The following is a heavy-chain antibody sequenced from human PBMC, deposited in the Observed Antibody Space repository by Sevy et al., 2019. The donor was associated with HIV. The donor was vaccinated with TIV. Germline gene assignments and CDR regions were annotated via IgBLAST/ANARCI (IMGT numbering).Heavy chain of an antibody. CDR2: IRNDGSHE. CDR1: GFTFSNHA. Sequence: GGSLRLSCTASGFTFSNHAMHWVRQGPGKGPEWVAFIRNDGSHEYYADSVKGRFTISRDNSKNTLYLQMNSLRPEDIAVYYCARDRKVLLVVYAIPFDAFDPWGQGTMVTVSS. CDR3: ARDRKVLLVVYAIPFDAFDP. J-gene: IGHJ3*01. V-gene: IGHV3-30*02. D-gene: IGHD2-8*02.